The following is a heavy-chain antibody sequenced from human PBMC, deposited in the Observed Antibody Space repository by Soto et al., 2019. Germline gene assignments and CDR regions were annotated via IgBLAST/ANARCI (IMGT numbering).Heavy chain of an antibody. J-gene: IGHJ4*02. CDR3: IGGSSGYQSFDY. D-gene: IGHD3-22*01. V-gene: IGHV4-31*03. CDR1: GGSISSGGYY. Sequence: PSETLSLTCTVSGGSISSGGYYWSWIRQHPGKGLEWMGYIYYSGSTYYNPSLKSRVTISVDTSKNQFSLKLSSVTAADTAVYYCIGGSSGYQSFDYWGQGTLVTVSS. CDR2: IYYSGST.